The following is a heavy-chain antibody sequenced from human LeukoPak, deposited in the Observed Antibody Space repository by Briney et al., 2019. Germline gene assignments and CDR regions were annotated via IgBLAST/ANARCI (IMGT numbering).Heavy chain of an antibody. CDR2: ISYDGSNK. V-gene: IGHV3-30-3*01. Sequence: GGSLRLSCTASRFTFGDHAMSWVRQAPGKGLEWVAVISYDGSNKYYADSVKGRFTISRDNSKNTLYLQMNSLRAEDTAVYYCARERPREVVAYYFDYWGQGTLVTVSS. J-gene: IGHJ4*02. D-gene: IGHD2-15*01. CDR1: RFTFGDHA. CDR3: ARERPREVVAYYFDY.